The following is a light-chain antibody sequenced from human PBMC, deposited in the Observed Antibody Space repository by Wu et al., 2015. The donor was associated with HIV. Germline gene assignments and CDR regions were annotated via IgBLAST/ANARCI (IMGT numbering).Light chain of an antibody. J-gene: IGKJ1*01. Sequence: EIVMTQSPATLSVSPGERVTLSCRASQNVNGCLAWYQQKPGQTPRLLIYSASTRATGIPARFSGSGSGTEYTLTISSPQSEDFAVYYCQQYNNWSTWTFGQGTKVEIK. CDR1: QNVNGC. CDR3: QQYNNWSTWT. V-gene: IGKV3-15*01. CDR2: SAS.